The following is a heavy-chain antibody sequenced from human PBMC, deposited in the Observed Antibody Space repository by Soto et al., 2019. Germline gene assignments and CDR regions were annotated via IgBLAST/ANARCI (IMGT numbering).Heavy chain of an antibody. V-gene: IGHV4-34*01. CDR2: INHSGST. CDR3: EQWLVEGFDY. Sequence: QVQLQQWGAGLLKPSETLSLTCAVYGGSFSGYYWSWIRQPPGKGLEWIGEINHSGSTNYNPSLKSRVTISVDTSKNQFSLKLSSVTAADTAVYYCEQWLVEGFDYWGQGTLVTVSS. D-gene: IGHD6-19*01. CDR1: GGSFSGYY. J-gene: IGHJ4*02.